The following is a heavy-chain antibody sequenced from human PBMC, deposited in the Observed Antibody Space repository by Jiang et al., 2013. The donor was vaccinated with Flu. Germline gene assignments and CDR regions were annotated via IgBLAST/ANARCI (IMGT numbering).Heavy chain of an antibody. CDR3: ARRSYCSSTSCYIGDYYYYYMDV. D-gene: IGHD2-2*02. CDR1: GGTFSSYA. J-gene: IGHJ6*03. CDR2: IIPIFGTA. V-gene: IGHV1-69*01. Sequence: SGAEVKKPGSSVKVSCKASGGTFSSYAISWVRQAPGQGLEWMGGIIPIFGTANYAQKFQGRVTITADESTSTAYMELSSLRSEDTAVYYCARRSYCSSTSCYIGDYYYYYMDVWGK.